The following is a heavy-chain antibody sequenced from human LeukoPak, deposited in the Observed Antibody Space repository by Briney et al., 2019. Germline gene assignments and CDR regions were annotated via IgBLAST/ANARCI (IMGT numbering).Heavy chain of an antibody. Sequence: SETLSLTCSVSGGSISSYYWSWIRQPPGKGLEWIGYIYYSGSTNYNPSLKSRVTISVDTSKNQFSLKLSSVTAADTAVYYCAREGGGYSRNNWFDPWGQGTLVTVSS. D-gene: IGHD2-2*03. CDR3: AREGGGYSRNNWFDP. CDR2: IYYSGST. CDR1: GGSISSYY. V-gene: IGHV4-59*01. J-gene: IGHJ5*02.